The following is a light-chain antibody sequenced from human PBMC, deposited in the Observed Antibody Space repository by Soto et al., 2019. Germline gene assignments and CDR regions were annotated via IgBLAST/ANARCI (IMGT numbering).Light chain of an antibody. J-gene: IGKJ1*01. Sequence: EIVMTQSPATLSVSSGERATFSCRASQSVSSNLAWYQQKPGQAPRLLIYGASTRATGIPARFSGSGSGTEFTLTISSLQSEDFAVYYCQQYNNWPQTFGQGTKVDIK. CDR2: GAS. CDR3: QQYNNWPQT. CDR1: QSVSSN. V-gene: IGKV3-15*01.